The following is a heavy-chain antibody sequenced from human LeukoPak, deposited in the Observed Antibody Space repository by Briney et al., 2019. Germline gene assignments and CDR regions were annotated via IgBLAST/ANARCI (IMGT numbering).Heavy chain of an antibody. CDR1: GFNVSSNY. Sequence: GGSLRLSCEASGFNVSSNYMTWVRQAPGKGLEWVSLIYGDGTTDYADSVKGRFHISRHSSKNTLYLQMNSLRAEDTAVYYCARGIIYLDYWGQGTLVTVSS. D-gene: IGHD3-10*01. J-gene: IGHJ4*02. V-gene: IGHV3-53*04. CDR3: ARGIIYLDY. CDR2: IYGDGTT.